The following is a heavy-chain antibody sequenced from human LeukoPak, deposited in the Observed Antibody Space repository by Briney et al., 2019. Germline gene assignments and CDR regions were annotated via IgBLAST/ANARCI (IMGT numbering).Heavy chain of an antibody. Sequence: GRSLRLSCAASGFTFSSYAMHWVRQAPGKGLEWVAVISYDGSNKYYADSVKGRLTISRDNSKNTLYLQMNSLRAEDTAVYYCAREAPDRYYYYGMDVWGKGTTVTVSS. CDR2: ISYDGSNK. CDR3: AREAPDRYYYYGMDV. CDR1: GFTFSSYA. D-gene: IGHD1-14*01. V-gene: IGHV3-30*04. J-gene: IGHJ6*04.